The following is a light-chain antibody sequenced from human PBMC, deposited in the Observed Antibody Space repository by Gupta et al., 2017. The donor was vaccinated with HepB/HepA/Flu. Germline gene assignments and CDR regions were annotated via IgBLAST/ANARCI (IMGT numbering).Light chain of an antibody. CDR2: GAS. J-gene: IGKJ4*01. V-gene: IGKV3-15*01. Sequence: EIVMTQSPATLSVSPGERATLSCRASQSVNNNLAWYQQRPGQAPSLLIHGASTRATGIPARFSDSGSGTEFTLTISSLQSEDFAIYYCQQYDNWPPLTFGGGTKVEIK. CDR3: QQYDNWPPLT. CDR1: QSVNNN.